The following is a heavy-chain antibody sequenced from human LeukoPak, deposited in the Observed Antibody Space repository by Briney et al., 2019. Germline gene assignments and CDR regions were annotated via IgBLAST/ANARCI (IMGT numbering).Heavy chain of an antibody. CDR3: ARDKVVGATLFDY. CDR2: IKQDGSER. D-gene: IGHD1-26*01. CDR1: GFTFSNYW. Sequence: PGGSLRLSCAASGFTFSNYWMSWVRQAPGKGLEWVANIKQDGSERYSVGSVKGRFTISRDNAKNALYLQMNSLRAEDTAVYYCARDKVVGATLFDYWGQGALVTVSS. J-gene: IGHJ4*02. V-gene: IGHV3-7*01.